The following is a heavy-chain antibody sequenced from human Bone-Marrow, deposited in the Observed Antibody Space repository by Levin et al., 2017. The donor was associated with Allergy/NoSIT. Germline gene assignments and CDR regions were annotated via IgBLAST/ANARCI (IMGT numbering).Heavy chain of an antibody. CDR2: ISSSGSST. Sequence: LSLPCAASGFTFRSSAIHWVRQAPGKGLEYVSAISSSGSSTYYADSVEGRFTISRDNSKNTVYLQMGSLRAEDMAVYYCAARYCSGGSCSGYFDYWGQGTLVAVSS. CDR3: AARYCSGGSCSGYFDY. J-gene: IGHJ4*02. CDR1: GFTFRSSA. D-gene: IGHD2-15*01. V-gene: IGHV3-64*02.